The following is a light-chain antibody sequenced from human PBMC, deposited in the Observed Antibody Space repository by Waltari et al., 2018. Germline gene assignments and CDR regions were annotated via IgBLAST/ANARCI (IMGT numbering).Light chain of an antibody. J-gene: IGLJ2*01. CDR1: NIGSKS. CDR2: DDD. CDR3: QVWDNYADLVI. Sequence: SSVLTQPPSVSVAPGQTATITCGGNNIGSKSVHWYQQKPGQDPVLVVYDDDVRPPGIPERISGSNSANTASLTINRVEVGDEAAYFCQVWDNYADLVIFGEGTKLTVL. V-gene: IGLV3-21*02.